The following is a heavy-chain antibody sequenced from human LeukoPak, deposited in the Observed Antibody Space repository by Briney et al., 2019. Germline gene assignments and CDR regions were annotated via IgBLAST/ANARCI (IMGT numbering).Heavy chain of an antibody. V-gene: IGHV3-23*01. CDR1: GFTLSSYA. CDR3: SKGDNSIDY. Sequence: GGSLRLSCAASGFTLSSYAMSWVRQGPGKGLEWVSAISVSGNTYHADSVKGRFTISRDSSKNTLYLQMNSLRAGDAAVYYCSKGDNSIDYWGQGTLVTVSS. D-gene: IGHD1-1*01. CDR2: ISVSGNT. J-gene: IGHJ4*02.